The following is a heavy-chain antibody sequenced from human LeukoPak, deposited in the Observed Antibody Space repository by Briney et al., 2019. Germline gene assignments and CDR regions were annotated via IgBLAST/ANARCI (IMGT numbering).Heavy chain of an antibody. V-gene: IGHV3-33*01. CDR2: IWYDGSNK. Sequence: GGSLRLSCAASGFTFSSYGMHWVRQAPGKGLEWVAVIWYDGSNKYYADSVKGRFTISRDNSKNTLYLQMNSLRAEDTAVYYCARDATMIAPAYYYGMDVWGQGTTVTVS. CDR1: GFTFSSYG. CDR3: ARDATMIAPAYYYGMDV. J-gene: IGHJ6*02. D-gene: IGHD3-22*01.